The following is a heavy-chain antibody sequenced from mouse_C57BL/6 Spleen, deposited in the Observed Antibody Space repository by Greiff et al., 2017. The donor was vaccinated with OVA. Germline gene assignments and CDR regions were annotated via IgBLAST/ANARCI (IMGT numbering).Heavy chain of an antibody. CDR1: GFTFSSYA. V-gene: IGHV5-4*01. D-gene: IGHD2-1*01. Sequence: DVMLVESGGGLVKPGGSLKLSCAASGFTFSSYAMSWVRQTPEKRLEWVATISDGGSYTYYPDNVKGRFTISRDNAKNNLYLQMSHLKSEDTAMYYCAREGDGNTRYFDVWGTGTTVTVSS. J-gene: IGHJ1*03. CDR2: ISDGGSYT. CDR3: AREGDGNTRYFDV.